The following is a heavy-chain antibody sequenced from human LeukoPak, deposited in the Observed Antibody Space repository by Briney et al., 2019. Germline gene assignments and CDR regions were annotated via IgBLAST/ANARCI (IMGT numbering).Heavy chain of an antibody. J-gene: IGHJ4*02. CDR2: ISSSGSTI. CDR1: GFTFSSYE. CDR3: ARSAVTLDY. Sequence: PGGSLRLSCAASGFTFSSYEMNWVRQAPGKGLEWVSFISSSGSTIYYADSVKGRFTIYRDNAKNSLYLQMNSPRAEDTAVYYCARSAVTLDYWGQGTLVTVSS. V-gene: IGHV3-48*03. D-gene: IGHD4-17*01.